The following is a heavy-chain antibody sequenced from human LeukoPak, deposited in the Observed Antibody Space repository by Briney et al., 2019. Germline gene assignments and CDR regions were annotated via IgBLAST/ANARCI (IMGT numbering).Heavy chain of an antibody. CDR2: IYYSGST. V-gene: IGHV4-30-4*01. Sequence: SETLSLTCTVSGGSISSGDYYWSWIRQPPGKGLEWIGYIYYSGSTYYNPSLKSRVTISVDTSKTQFSLKLSSVTAADTAVYYCARALLSGYYIIDYWGQGTLVTVSS. CDR1: GGSISSGDYY. CDR3: ARALLSGYYIIDY. D-gene: IGHD3-22*01. J-gene: IGHJ4*02.